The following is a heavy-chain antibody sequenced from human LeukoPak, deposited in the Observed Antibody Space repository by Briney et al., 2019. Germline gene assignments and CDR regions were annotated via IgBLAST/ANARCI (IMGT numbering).Heavy chain of an antibody. CDR2: ISGSGGST. V-gene: IGHV3-23*01. D-gene: IGHD6-19*01. J-gene: IGHJ4*02. CDR1: GFTFTTYA. Sequence: GGSLRLSCAASGFTFTTYAMSRVRQAPGKGLEWVSGISGSGGSTYYADSVKGRFTISRDNSKNTLYLQMNSLRADDTAVYYCAKEIIAVAGNYFDYWGQGTLVTVS. CDR3: AKEIIAVAGNYFDY.